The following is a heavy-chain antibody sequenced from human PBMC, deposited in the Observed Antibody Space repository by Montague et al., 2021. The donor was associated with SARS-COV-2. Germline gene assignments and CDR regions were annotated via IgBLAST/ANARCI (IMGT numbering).Heavy chain of an antibody. CDR3: PRELGYCSSTNRFHFDY. V-gene: IGHV4-39*07. J-gene: IGHJ4*02. D-gene: IGHD2-2*01. Sequence: SETLSLTCTVSGGSINSSSYYWSWQPQPKGQGRVWNVSNYSGTNYYHPSLKRRIILSEDTTKNQFSMQLGSVTAADTAVFYCPRELGYCSSTNRFHFDYWGQGTLVTVSS. CDR2: NYSGTN. CDR1: GGSINSSSYY.